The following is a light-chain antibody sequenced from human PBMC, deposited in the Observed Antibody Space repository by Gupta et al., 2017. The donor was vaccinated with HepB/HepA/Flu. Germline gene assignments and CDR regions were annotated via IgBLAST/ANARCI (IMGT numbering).Light chain of an antibody. CDR2: GAS. V-gene: IGKV3-15*01. CDR1: QSVSSN. Sequence: EIVMTQSPATLSVSPGERATVSCRASQSVSSNLAWYQQKPGQAPRLLINGASTRATGIPARFSGSGSGTEFTLTISSLQSEDFAVYYCQQYNNWPYTFGQGTKLEIK. CDR3: QQYNNWPYT. J-gene: IGKJ2*01.